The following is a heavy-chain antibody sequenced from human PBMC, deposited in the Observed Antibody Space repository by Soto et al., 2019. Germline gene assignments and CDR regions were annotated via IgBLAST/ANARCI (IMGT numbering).Heavy chain of an antibody. Sequence: QVQLQESGPGLVKPSQTLSLTCTVSGGSISSGGYYWSWIRQHPGKGLEWIGYIYYSGSTYYNPPLKSRVTISVDTSKNQSSLKLSSVTAADTAVYYCARGRGIVATINRSLLFDYWGQGTLVTVSS. D-gene: IGHD5-12*01. V-gene: IGHV4-31*03. CDR1: GGSISSGGYY. CDR2: IYYSGST. CDR3: ARGRGIVATINRSLLFDY. J-gene: IGHJ4*02.